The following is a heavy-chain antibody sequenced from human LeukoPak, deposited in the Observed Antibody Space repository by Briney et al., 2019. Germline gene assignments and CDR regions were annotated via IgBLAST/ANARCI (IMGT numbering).Heavy chain of an antibody. CDR1: GGSFSGYY. CDR2: IYYSGST. CDR3: ARYLGESPRGAFDI. J-gene: IGHJ3*02. Sequence: SETLSLTCAVYGGSFSGYYWSWIRQPPGKGLEWIGYIYYSGSTNYNPSLKSRVTISVDTSKNQFSLKLSSVTAADTAVYYCARYLGESPRGAFDIWGQGTMVTVSS. V-gene: IGHV4-59*01. D-gene: IGHD3-16*01.